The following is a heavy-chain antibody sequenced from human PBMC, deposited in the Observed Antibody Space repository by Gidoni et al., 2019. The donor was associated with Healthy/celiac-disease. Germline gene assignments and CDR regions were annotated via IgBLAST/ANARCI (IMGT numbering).Heavy chain of an antibody. V-gene: IGHV4-59*01. CDR2: IYYSGST. CDR3: ARDGYCSGGSCYSNWFDP. CDR1: GGPISSYY. Sequence: QVQLQESGPGLVKPSETLSLTCTVSGGPISSYYWSWIRQPPGKGLEWIGYIYYSGSTNYNPSLKSRVTISVDTSKNQFSLKLSSVTAADTAVYYCARDGYCSGGSCYSNWFDPWGQGTLVTVSS. D-gene: IGHD2-15*01. J-gene: IGHJ5*02.